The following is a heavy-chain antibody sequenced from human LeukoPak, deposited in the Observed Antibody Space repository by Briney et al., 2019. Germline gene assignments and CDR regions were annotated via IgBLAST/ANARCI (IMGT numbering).Heavy chain of an antibody. J-gene: IGHJ4*02. D-gene: IGHD4-17*01. CDR2: ITPTLQMI. V-gene: IGHV1-69*01. CDR3: AKGGDSGVVYFDH. Sequence: SVNVSCKASGGPITTYTFHWVRQAPGQGLEWMGVITPTLQMIKYADKFQGRITMNADGPRSTAYMEWSSLRPGDTAVYHCAKGGDSGVVYFDHWGQGTPVTVSS. CDR1: GGPITTYT.